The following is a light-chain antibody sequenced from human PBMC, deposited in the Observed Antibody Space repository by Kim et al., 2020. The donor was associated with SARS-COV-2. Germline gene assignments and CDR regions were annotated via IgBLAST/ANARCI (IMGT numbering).Light chain of an antibody. V-gene: IGKV3-15*01. CDR2: GAS. J-gene: IGKJ4*01. Sequence: SPGERATLSCRARQSVSSNLAWYQQKPGQAPRLLIYGASTRATGIPARFSGSGSGTEFTLTISSLQSEDFAVYDCQQYNNWPPLTFGGGTKVEIK. CDR3: QQYNNWPPLT. CDR1: QSVSSN.